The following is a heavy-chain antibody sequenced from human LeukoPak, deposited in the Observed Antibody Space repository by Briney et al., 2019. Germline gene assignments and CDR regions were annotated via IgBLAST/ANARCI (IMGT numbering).Heavy chain of an antibody. CDR3: ARISGSSDY. CDR2: IYYSGST. Sequence: SETLSLTCTVSGGSISSSSYYWGWIRQPPGTGLEWIGSIYYSGSTYYNPSLKSRVTISVDTSKNQFSLKLSSVTAADTAVYYCARISGSSDYWGQGTLVTVSS. J-gene: IGHJ4*02. CDR1: GGSISSSSYY. D-gene: IGHD1-26*01. V-gene: IGHV4-39*07.